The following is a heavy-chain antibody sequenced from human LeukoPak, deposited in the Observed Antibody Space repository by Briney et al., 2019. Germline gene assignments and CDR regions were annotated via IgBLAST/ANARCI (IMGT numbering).Heavy chain of an antibody. CDR2: MYNSEST. CDR1: GGSISGYW. Sequence: SETLSLTCTVSGGSISGYWWSWIRQSAGKGLEWIGRMYNSESTNYNPSLKGRVTMSVDTSTNQFSLKLSSVTAADTALYYCARDSKYYNWGSYYDYWGQGTLVTVSS. D-gene: IGHD3-10*01. V-gene: IGHV4-4*07. J-gene: IGHJ4*02. CDR3: ARDSKYYNWGSYYDY.